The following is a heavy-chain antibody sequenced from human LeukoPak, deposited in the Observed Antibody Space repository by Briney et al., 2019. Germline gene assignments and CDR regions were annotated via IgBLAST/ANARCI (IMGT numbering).Heavy chain of an antibody. D-gene: IGHD3/OR15-3a*01. CDR3: ARMGGLHFYYYYMDV. Sequence: GASVKVSCKASGYSLTSYFMHWVRQAPGQGLEWMGWISAYNGNTNYAQKFQGRVTMTIDTSTSTAYMEMTSLRSDDTAVYYCARMGGLHFYYYYMDVWGKGTTVTVSS. J-gene: IGHJ6*03. CDR1: GYSLTSYF. CDR2: ISAYNGNT. V-gene: IGHV1-18*04.